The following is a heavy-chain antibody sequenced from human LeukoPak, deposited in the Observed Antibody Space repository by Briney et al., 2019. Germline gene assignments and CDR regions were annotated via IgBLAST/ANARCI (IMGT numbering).Heavy chain of an antibody. CDR3: ARDSSSSFDY. D-gene: IGHD6-6*01. V-gene: IGHV4-31*03. J-gene: IGHJ4*02. CDR1: GGSISSGGYY. CDR2: IYYSGST. Sequence: SETLSLTCTVSGGSISSGGYYWSWIRQHPGKGLEWIGYIYYSGSTYYNPSLKSRVTISVDTSKNQFTLKLSSVTAADTAVYYCARDSSSSFDYWGQGTLVTVSS.